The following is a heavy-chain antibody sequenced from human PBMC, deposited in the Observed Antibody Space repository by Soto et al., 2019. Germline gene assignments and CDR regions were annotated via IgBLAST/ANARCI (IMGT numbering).Heavy chain of an antibody. Sequence: QVQLVQSGAEVKKPGSSVRVSCKASGDTFTGHAITWVRQAPAQGLEWLGVITPLLGTANYAPNFQGRVTITADDSATTTFLDLTSLNFDDTAVYYCARLRLEPEGANIPLMFGLDVWGQGTTVTVSS. J-gene: IGHJ6*02. V-gene: IGHV1-69*01. CDR3: ARLRLEPEGANIPLMFGLDV. D-gene: IGHD2-8*01. CDR1: GDTFTGHA. CDR2: ITPLLGTA.